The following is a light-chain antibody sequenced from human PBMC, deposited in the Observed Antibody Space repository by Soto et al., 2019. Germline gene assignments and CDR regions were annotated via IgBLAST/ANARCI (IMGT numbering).Light chain of an antibody. V-gene: IGKV3-15*01. CDR3: QQDRSWPRT. CDR2: GAS. CDR1: QDVMYD. J-gene: IGKJ1*01. Sequence: EIVLTQSPAALSVSPGGRATLSCRASQDVMYDLAWYQQKPGQAPRLLVYGASTRATDAPPRFRGSGSGREFSLTNSSLQSEDLATYYCQQDRSWPRTFGQGTRVEIK.